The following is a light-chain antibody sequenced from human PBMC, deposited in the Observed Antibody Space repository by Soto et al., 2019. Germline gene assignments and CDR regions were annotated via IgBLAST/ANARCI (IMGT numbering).Light chain of an antibody. CDR1: QSLSNSY. CDR3: QQYERLPLS. J-gene: IGKJ4*01. Sequence: EILLTQSPGTLSLSPGDRATLSCRASQSLSNSYLAWYQLKPGQTPRLLISGASIRATAIPDRFSGSGSGTDFTLTISGLEPEDFAVYFCQQYERLPLSFGGGTKVEIK. V-gene: IGKV3-20*01. CDR2: GAS.